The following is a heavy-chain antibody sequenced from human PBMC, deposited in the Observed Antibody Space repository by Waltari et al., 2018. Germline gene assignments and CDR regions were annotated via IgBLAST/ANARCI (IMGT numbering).Heavy chain of an antibody. V-gene: IGHV1-3*01. Sequence: QVQLVQSGAEVKKPGASVKVSCKASGYTFTSYAMHWVRQAPGQRLEWMGWINAGNGNTKYSQKCQGRVTITRDTSASTAYMELSSLRSEDTAVYYCAKALDSSGYYRSGQDYWGQGTLVTVSS. CDR3: AKALDSSGYYRSGQDY. J-gene: IGHJ4*02. D-gene: IGHD3-22*01. CDR2: INAGNGNT. CDR1: GYTFTSYA.